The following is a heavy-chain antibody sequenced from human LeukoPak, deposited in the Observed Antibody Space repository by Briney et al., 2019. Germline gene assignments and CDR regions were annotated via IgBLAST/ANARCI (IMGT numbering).Heavy chain of an antibody. CDR2: IYSGGST. CDR1: GFTVSSNY. V-gene: IGHV3-53*01. D-gene: IGHD3-22*01. Sequence: PGGSLRLSCAASGFTVSSNYMSWVRQAPGKGLEWVSVIYSGGSTYYADSVKGRFTISRDNSKNTLYLQMNSLRAEDTAVYYCAKGGYYDSSRFDYWGQGTLVTVSS. CDR3: AKGGYYDSSRFDY. J-gene: IGHJ4*02.